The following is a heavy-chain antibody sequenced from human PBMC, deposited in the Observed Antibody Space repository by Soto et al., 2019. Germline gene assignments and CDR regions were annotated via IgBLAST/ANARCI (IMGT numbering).Heavy chain of an antibody. CDR1: GFTFSNYA. D-gene: IGHD7-27*01. J-gene: IGHJ4*02. Sequence: GGSLRLSCAASGFTFSNYAMNWVRQAPGKGLAWVSGISGSGSSSYYTGSVKGRFSIYRDNSQNSLSLQINSLRVEDTAVYYCVRELGLAYWGQGALVTVSS. CDR2: ISGSGSSS. V-gene: IGHV3-23*01. CDR3: VRELGLAY.